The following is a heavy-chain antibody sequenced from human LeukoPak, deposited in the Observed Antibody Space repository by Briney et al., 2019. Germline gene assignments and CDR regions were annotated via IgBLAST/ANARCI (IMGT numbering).Heavy chain of an antibody. CDR1: GFTFSSYA. J-gene: IGHJ4*02. Sequence: GGSLRLSCAASGFTFSSYAMSWVRQAPGKGLEWVSAISGSGGSTYYADSVKGRFTISRDNSKNTLYLQMNSLRAEDTTVYYCAKATRGYYDSSGYYYGIPYYFDYWGQGTLVTVSS. D-gene: IGHD3-22*01. CDR3: AKATRGYYDSSGYYYGIPYYFDY. V-gene: IGHV3-23*01. CDR2: ISGSGGST.